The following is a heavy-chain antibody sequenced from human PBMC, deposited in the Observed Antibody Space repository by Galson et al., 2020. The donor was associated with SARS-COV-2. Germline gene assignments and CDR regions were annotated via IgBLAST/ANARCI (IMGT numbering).Heavy chain of an antibody. V-gene: IGHV3-30*18. J-gene: IGHJ4*02. CDR2: ISYDGSYK. D-gene: IGHD5-18*01. CDR1: GFTFSSYG. CDR3: ANGRRGGSYGYSDGFQFVAGGHY. Sequence: PGGSLRLSCAASGFTFSSYGMHWVRQAPGKGLEWVAVISYDGSYKGYVDSVKGRFTISRDNSKNTLYLEMNSLRAEDTAVYYCANGRRGGSYGYSDGFQFVAGGHYWGQGTLVTVSS.